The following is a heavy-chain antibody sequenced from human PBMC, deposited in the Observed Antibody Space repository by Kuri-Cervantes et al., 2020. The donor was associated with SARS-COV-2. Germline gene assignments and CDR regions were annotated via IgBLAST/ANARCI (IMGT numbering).Heavy chain of an antibody. V-gene: IGHV1-2*02. CDR3: ARGPLGSYDFWSGYYHNYDY. J-gene: IGHJ4*02. CDR2: INPNSGGT. CDR1: GGTFSSYA. Sequence: ASVKVSCKASGGTFSSYAISRVRQAPGQGLEWMGWINPNSGGTNYAQKFQGRVTMTRDTSISTAYMELSSLRSEDTAVYYCARGPLGSYDFWSGYYHNYDYWGQGTLVTVSS. D-gene: IGHD3-3*01.